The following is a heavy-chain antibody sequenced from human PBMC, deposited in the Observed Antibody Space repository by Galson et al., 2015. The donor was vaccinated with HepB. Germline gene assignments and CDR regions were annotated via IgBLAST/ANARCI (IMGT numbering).Heavy chain of an antibody. CDR2: ISSSSSYI. J-gene: IGHJ6*02. Sequence: SLRLSCAASGFTFSSYSMNWVRQAPGKGLEWVSSISSSSSYIYYAGSVKGRFTISRDNAKNSLYLQMNSLRAEDTAVYYCASLYSSTTYYYYYGMDVWGQGTTVTVSS. CDR3: ASLYSSTTYYYYYGMDV. V-gene: IGHV3-21*01. D-gene: IGHD6-13*01. CDR1: GFTFSSYS.